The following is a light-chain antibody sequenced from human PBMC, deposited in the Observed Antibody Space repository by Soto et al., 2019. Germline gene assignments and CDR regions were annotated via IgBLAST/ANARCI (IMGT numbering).Light chain of an antibody. V-gene: IGLV1-44*01. Sequence: QSALTQPPSASGTPGQRVTISCSGSSSNIGSNTVNWYQQLPGTAPKLLIYSNNQRPSGVPDRFSGSKSGASASLAISGLQSEDEAVYYCAAWDDSLNGLYVFGTGTKVTVL. CDR2: SNN. CDR3: AAWDDSLNGLYV. J-gene: IGLJ1*01. CDR1: SSNIGSNT.